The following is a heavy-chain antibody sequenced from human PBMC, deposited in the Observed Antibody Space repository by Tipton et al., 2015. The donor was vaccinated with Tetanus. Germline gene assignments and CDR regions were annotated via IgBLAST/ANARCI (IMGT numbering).Heavy chain of an antibody. CDR3: ARGSDTAMDY. D-gene: IGHD5-18*01. V-gene: IGHV4-31*03. J-gene: IGHJ4*02. CDR1: GGSISSGGYY. Sequence: LRLSCTVSGGSISSGGYYWSWIRQHPGKGLEWIGYIYYSGSTYYNPSLKSRVTISVDTSKNQFSLKLSSVTAADTAVYYCARGSDTAMDYWGQGTLVTVSS. CDR2: IYYSGST.